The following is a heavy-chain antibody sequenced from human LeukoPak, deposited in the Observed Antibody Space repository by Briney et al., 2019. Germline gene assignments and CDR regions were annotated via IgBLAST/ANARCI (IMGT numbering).Heavy chain of an antibody. Sequence: PGRSLRLSCAASGFTFSSYWMHWVRQAPGKGLVWVSRINSDGSSTSYADSVKGRFTISRDNAKNTLYLQMNSLRAEDTAVYYCVSADIVVVPAAIGWCWGQGTLVTVSS. CDR2: INSDGSST. V-gene: IGHV3-74*01. D-gene: IGHD2-2*02. CDR3: VSADIVVVPAAIGWC. CDR1: GFTFSSYW. J-gene: IGHJ4*02.